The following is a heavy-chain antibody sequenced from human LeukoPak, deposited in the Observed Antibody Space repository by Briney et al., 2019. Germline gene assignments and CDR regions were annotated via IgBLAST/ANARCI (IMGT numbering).Heavy chain of an antibody. V-gene: IGHV3-23*01. D-gene: IGHD5-18*01. CDR3: ARHDSFIPY. J-gene: IGHJ4*02. Sequence: PGGSLRLSRAAPGFIFSSYSMNWVRQAPGKGLEWVSGISDNEGSTYYTDSVKGRFTISRDNTKNTVYLQMNNLRPDDTAVYFCARHDSFIPYWGQGTLVTVSS. CDR1: GFIFSSYS. CDR2: ISDNEGST.